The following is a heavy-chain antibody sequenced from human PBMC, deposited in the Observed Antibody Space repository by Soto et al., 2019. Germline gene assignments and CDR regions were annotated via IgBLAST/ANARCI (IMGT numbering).Heavy chain of an antibody. Sequence: QVQLVESGGGVVQPGRSLRLSCAASGFTFSSYGMHWVRQAPGKGLEWVAVIWYDGSNKYYADSVKGRFTISRDNSKNTLYLQMNSLRAEDTAVDYCARGERYFDWLLPHDAFDIWGQGTMVTVSS. CDR2: IWYDGSNK. J-gene: IGHJ3*02. V-gene: IGHV3-33*01. CDR1: GFTFSSYG. D-gene: IGHD3-9*01. CDR3: ARGERYFDWLLPHDAFDI.